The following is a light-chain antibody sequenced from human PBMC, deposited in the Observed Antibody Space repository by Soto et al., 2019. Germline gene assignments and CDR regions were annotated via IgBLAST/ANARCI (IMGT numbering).Light chain of an antibody. CDR2: DVS. Sequence: QSALTQPRSVSGSPGQSVTISCTGTSSDVGGYNFVSWYQQHPGKAPKLMIYDVSKRPSGVPDRFSGSKSGNTAFLTISGLQAEDEADYYCCSYAGYYTWVFGGGTKLTVL. CDR1: SSDVGGYNF. V-gene: IGLV2-11*01. CDR3: CSYAGYYTWV. J-gene: IGLJ3*02.